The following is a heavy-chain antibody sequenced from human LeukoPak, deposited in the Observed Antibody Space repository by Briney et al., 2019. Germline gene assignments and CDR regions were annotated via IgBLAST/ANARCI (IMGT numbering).Heavy chain of an antibody. V-gene: IGHV3-30-3*01. D-gene: IGHD5-12*01. Sequence: PGRSLRLSCAASGFTFSSYAMRWVRQAPGKGLEWVAVISYDGSNKYYADSVKGRFTISRDNSKNTLYLQMNSLRAEDTAVYYCARDVDIVATITSDYWGQGTLVTVSS. CDR3: ARDVDIVATITSDY. CDR1: GFTFSSYA. CDR2: ISYDGSNK. J-gene: IGHJ4*02.